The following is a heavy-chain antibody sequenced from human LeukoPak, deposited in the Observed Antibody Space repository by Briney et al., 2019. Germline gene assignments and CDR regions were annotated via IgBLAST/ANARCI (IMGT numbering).Heavy chain of an antibody. Sequence: GGPLRLSCAASGFMFSDYFMSWIRPAPGKELEWISYISSNSKYTKYADSVKGRFTISRDNAKKSLYLQMNSLRAEDTAVYYCARDNGNKYYFDYWGQGTLVSVFS. V-gene: IGHV3-11*05. CDR1: GFMFSDYF. CDR3: ARDNGNKYYFDY. CDR2: ISSNSKYT. J-gene: IGHJ4*02. D-gene: IGHD2-8*01.